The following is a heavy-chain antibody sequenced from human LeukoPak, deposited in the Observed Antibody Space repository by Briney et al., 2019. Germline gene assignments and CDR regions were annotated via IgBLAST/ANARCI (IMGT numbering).Heavy chain of an antibody. V-gene: IGHV1-69*13. CDR3: ARDIRKYYYGSGSLFAGYYYYGMDV. J-gene: IGHJ6*02. D-gene: IGHD3-10*01. CDR2: IIPIFGTA. Sequence: GASVKVSCKASGGTFSSYAISWVRQAPGQGLEWMGGIIPIFGTANYAQKFQGRVTITADESTSTAYMELSSLRSEDTAVYYCARDIRKYYYGSGSLFAGYYYYGMDVWGQGTTVTVSS. CDR1: GGTFSSYA.